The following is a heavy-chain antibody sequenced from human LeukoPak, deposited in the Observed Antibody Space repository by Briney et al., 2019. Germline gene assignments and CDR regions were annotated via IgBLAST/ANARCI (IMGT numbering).Heavy chain of an antibody. CDR1: GGSISSGDYY. CDR3: ARGDDYYYYMDV. Sequence: KPSETLSLTCTVSGGSISSGDYYWSWIRQPPGKGLEWIGYIYYSGSTYYNPSLKSRVTILVDTSKNQFSLKLSSATAADTAVYYCARGDDYYYYMDVWGKGTTVTVSS. J-gene: IGHJ6*03. CDR2: IYYSGST. V-gene: IGHV4-30-4*08.